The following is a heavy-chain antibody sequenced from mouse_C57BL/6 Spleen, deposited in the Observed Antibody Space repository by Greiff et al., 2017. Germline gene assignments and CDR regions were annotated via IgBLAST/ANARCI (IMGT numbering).Heavy chain of an antibody. CDR1: GYTFTDYY. Sequence: QVQLKESGAELVRPGASVKLSCKASGYTFTDYYINWVKQRPGQGLEWIARIYPGSGNTYYNEKFKGKATLTAEKSSSTAYMQLSSLTSEDSAVYFCASDGFFAYWGQGTLVTVSA. CDR2: IYPGSGNT. CDR3: ASDGFFAY. J-gene: IGHJ3*01. V-gene: IGHV1-76*01. D-gene: IGHD1-2*01.